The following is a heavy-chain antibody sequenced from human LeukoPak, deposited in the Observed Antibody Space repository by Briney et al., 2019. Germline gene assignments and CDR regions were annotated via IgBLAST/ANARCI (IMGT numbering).Heavy chain of an antibody. CDR2: IKQDGSEK. V-gene: IGHV3-7*05. CDR1: GFTLSSYW. J-gene: IGHJ4*02. D-gene: IGHD6-19*01. Sequence: PGGSLRLSCAASGFTLSSYWMSWVRQAPGKGLEWVANIKQDGSEKYYVDSVKGRFTISRDNAKNSLYLQMNSLRAEDTAVYYCAREGAVAVFDYWGQGTLVTVSS. CDR3: AREGAVAVFDY.